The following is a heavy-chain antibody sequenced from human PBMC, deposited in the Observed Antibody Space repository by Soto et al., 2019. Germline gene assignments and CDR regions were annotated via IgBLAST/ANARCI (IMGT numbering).Heavy chain of an antibody. V-gene: IGHV2-26*01. D-gene: IGHD3-10*01. CDR2: IFSNDEK. J-gene: IGHJ5*02. CDR1: GFSLSNARMG. CDR3: AIVWFGEFSNWFDP. Sequence: SGPTLVNPTETLTLTCTVSGFSLSNARMGVSWIRQPPGKALEWLAHIFSNDEKSYSTSLKSRLTISKDTSKSQVVLTMTNMDPVDTATYYCAIVWFGEFSNWFDPWGQGTLVTVSS.